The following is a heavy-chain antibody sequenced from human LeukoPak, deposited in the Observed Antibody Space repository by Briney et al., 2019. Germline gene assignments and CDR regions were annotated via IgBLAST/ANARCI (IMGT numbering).Heavy chain of an antibody. D-gene: IGHD4-17*01. J-gene: IGHJ4*02. V-gene: IGHV4-34*01. CDR3: ARGRDYGDYGAASDY. CDR1: GGSFSGYY. Sequence: SETLSLTCAVYGGSFSGYYWSWIRQPPGKGLEWIGSIYYSGSTYYNPSLKSRVTISVDTSKNQFSLKLSSVTAADTAVYYCARGRDYGDYGAASDYWGQGTLVTVSS. CDR2: IYYSGST.